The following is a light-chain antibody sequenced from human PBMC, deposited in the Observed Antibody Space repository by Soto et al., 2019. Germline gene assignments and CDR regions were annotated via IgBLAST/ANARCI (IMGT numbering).Light chain of an antibody. CDR1: QSISSW. Sequence: DIQMTQSPSTLSASVGDIVTITCRASQSISSWLAWYQQKPGKAPKLLIYKASTLQSGVPSRFSGSGSGTEFTLAISSLQPDDFATYYCQQYNDNWTFGQGTKVEIK. CDR3: QQYNDNWT. V-gene: IGKV1-5*03. CDR2: KAS. J-gene: IGKJ1*01.